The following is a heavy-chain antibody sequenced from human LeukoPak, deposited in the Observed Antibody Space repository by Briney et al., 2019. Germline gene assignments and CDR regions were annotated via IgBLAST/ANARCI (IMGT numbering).Heavy chain of an antibody. CDR2: INPSGGST. V-gene: IGHV1-46*01. CDR1: GYTFTSYY. Sequence: ASVKVSCKASGYTFTSYYMHWVRQAPGQGLEWMGIINPSGGSTSYAQKFQGRVTMTRDMSASTVYMELSSLRSEDTAVYYCARSEQFPDYMDVWGKGTTVTVSS. CDR3: ARSEQFPDYMDV. D-gene: IGHD6-19*01. J-gene: IGHJ6*03.